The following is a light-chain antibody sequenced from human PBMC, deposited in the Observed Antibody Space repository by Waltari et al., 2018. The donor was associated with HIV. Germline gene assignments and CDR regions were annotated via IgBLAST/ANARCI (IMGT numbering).Light chain of an antibody. J-gene: IGLJ3*02. CDR2: DVS. CDR3: CSYAGSYTWV. Sequence: QSALTQPRSVSGSPGQSVTISCTGPSSDVGGYNYVSWYQQHPGKARKLMIYDVSKRPSGVPDRFSGSKSGNTASLTISGLQAEDEADYYCCSYAGSYTWVFGGGTKLTVL. V-gene: IGLV2-11*01. CDR1: SSDVGGYNY.